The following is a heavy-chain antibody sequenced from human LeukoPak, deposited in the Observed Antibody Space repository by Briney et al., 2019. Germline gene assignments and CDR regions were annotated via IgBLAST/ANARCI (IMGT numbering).Heavy chain of an antibody. V-gene: IGHV1-2*02. CDR1: GYTFTGYY. Sequence: ASVKVSRKASGYTFTGYYMHWVRQAPGQGLEWMGWINPNSGGTNYAQKFQGRVTMTRDTSISTAYMELSRLRSDDTAVYYCARDKGTGDRKGSGWYFDLWGRGTLVTVSS. CDR3: ARDKGTGDRKGSGWYFDL. J-gene: IGHJ2*01. D-gene: IGHD7-27*01. CDR2: INPNSGGT.